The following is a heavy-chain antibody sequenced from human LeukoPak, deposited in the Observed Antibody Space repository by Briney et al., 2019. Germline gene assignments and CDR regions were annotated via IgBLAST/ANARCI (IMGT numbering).Heavy chain of an antibody. D-gene: IGHD4-17*01. CDR3: ARVSPFGDYDY. Sequence: RGSLRLSCAASGFTFSSYAMHWVRQAPGKGLEYVSAISSNGGSTYYANSVKGRFTISRDNSKNTLYLQMGSLRAEDMAVYYCARVSPFGDYDYWGQGTLVTVSA. CDR1: GFTFSSYA. J-gene: IGHJ4*02. V-gene: IGHV3-64*01. CDR2: ISSNGGST.